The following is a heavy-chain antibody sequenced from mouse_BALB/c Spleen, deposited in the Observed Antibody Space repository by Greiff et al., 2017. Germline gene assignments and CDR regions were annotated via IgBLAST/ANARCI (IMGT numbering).Heavy chain of an antibody. CDR1: GFNIKDTY. CDR2: IDPANGNT. J-gene: IGHJ3*01. V-gene: IGHV14-3*02. CDR3: ARPYGSSPWFAY. D-gene: IGHD1-1*01. Sequence: EVQLQQSGAELVKPGASVKLSCTASGFNIKDTYMHWVKQRPEQGLEWIGRIDPANGNTKYDPKFQGKATITADTSSNTAYLQLSSLTSEDTAVYYCARPYGSSPWFAYWGQGTLVTVSA.